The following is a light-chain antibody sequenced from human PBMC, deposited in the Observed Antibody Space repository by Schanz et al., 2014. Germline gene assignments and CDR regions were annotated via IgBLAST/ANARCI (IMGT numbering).Light chain of an antibody. CDR2: DDT. V-gene: IGLV3-21*03. Sequence: SSELTQPPSVSVAPGKTARITCGGNNIGSKSVHWYQQKAGQAPVLVVYDDTDRPSGIPERFSGSNSGSTATLTIGRVEAGDEADYFCQVCGGSSDHWVFGGGTKLTVL. CDR3: QVCGGSSDHWV. J-gene: IGLJ3*02. CDR1: NIGSKS.